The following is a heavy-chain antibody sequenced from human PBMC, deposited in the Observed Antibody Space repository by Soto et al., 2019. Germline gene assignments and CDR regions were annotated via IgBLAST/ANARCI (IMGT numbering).Heavy chain of an antibody. J-gene: IGHJ4*02. D-gene: IGHD3-10*01. Sequence: PGWSLRLSCAGSRFTLSDKYMDWVRQNPGKGLEWVGRTRNKANRYTTEYAASVKGRFTVSRDESMNSLHLQMNSLKTEDTAVYYCVRTSHYGSGTWNFDFWGQGTVVTVSS. CDR3: VRTSHYGSGTWNFDF. V-gene: IGHV3-72*01. CDR1: RFTLSDKY. CDR2: TRNKANRYTT.